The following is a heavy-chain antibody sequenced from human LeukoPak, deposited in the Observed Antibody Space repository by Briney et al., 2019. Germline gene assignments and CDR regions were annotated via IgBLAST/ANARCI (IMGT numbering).Heavy chain of an antibody. J-gene: IGHJ6*02. Sequence: PSETLSLTCTVPGGSISSDYWTWIRQTPGKGLEGIGYSGSSKYNPSLKSRVTISVDTSKSQFSPTLSSVTAADTAVYYCAKTRRHYYGSGKNLTPWPAGMDVWGQGTTVTVS. CDR2: SGSS. D-gene: IGHD3-10*01. CDR3: AKTRRHYYGSGKNLTPWPAGMDV. CDR1: GGSISSDY. V-gene: IGHV4-59*01.